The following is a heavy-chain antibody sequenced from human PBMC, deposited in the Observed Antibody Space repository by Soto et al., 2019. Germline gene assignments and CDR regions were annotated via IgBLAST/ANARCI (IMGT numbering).Heavy chain of an antibody. D-gene: IGHD4-17*01. CDR1: GYTLTELS. CDR3: AREDYGSPKNWFDP. CDR2: IIPIFGTA. J-gene: IGHJ5*02. Sequence: ASVKVSCKVSGYTLTELSMHWVRQAPGQGLEWMGGIIPIFGTANYAQKFQGRVTITADESTSTAYMELSSLRSEDTAVYYCAREDYGSPKNWFDPWGQGTLVTVSS. V-gene: IGHV1-69*13.